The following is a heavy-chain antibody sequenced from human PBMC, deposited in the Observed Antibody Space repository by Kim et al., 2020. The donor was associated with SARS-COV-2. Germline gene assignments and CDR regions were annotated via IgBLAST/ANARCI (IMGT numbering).Heavy chain of an antibody. V-gene: IGHV4-34*01. CDR1: GGSFSGYY. D-gene: IGHD3-3*01. CDR2: INHSGST. Sequence: SETLSLTCAVYGGSFSGYYWSWIRQPPGKGLEWIGEINHSGSTNYNPSLKSRVTISVDTSKNQFSLKLSSVTAADTAVYYCARGPAYYDFWSGYSTEGWFDPWGQGTLVTVSS. J-gene: IGHJ5*02. CDR3: ARGPAYYDFWSGYSTEGWFDP.